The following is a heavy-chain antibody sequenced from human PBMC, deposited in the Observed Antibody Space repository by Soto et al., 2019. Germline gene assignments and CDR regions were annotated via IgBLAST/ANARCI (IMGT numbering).Heavy chain of an antibody. CDR1: GGTFSSYA. CDR2: IIPIFGTA. V-gene: IGHV1-69*01. D-gene: IGHD5-12*01. J-gene: IGHJ4*02. CDR3: ARATEMATTLDY. Sequence: QVQLVQSGAEVKKPGSSVKVSCKASGGTFSSYAISWVRQAPGQGLEWMEGIIPIFGTANYAQKFQGRVTITADESTSTAYVEVSSLRSEDTAVYYCARATEMATTLDYWGQGTLVTVSS.